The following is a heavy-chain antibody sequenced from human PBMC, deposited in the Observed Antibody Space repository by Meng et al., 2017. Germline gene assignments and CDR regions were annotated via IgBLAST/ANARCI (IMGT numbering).Heavy chain of an antibody. CDR3: TTASITMVRGVITANYYYYYGMDV. Sequence: GESLKISCAASGFTFSNAWMSRVRQAPGKGLEWVGRIKSKTDGGTTDYAAPVKGRFTISRDDSKTTLVLQMNSLKTEDTAVYYCTTASITMVRGVITANYYYYYGMDVWGQGTTVTVSS. D-gene: IGHD3-10*01. CDR2: IKSKTDGGTT. CDR1: GFTFSNAW. J-gene: IGHJ6*02. V-gene: IGHV3-15*01.